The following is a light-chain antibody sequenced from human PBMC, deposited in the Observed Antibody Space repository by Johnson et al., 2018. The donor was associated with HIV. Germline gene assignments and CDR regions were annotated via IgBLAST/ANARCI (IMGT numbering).Light chain of an antibody. CDR2: ENN. J-gene: IGLJ1*01. V-gene: IGLV1-51*02. Sequence: HSVLTQPPSVSAAPGQKVTISCSGSISNIGDNFVSWYQQFPGTAPKLLIYENNRRPSGIPDRFSGSKSGTSATLGITGLQTGDEADYYCGTWDSSLSAGNVFGTGTKVTVL. CDR1: ISNIGDNF. CDR3: GTWDSSLSAGNV.